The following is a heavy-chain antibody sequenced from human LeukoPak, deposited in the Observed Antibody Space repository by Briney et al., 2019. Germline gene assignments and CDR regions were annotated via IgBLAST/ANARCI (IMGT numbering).Heavy chain of an antibody. V-gene: IGHV1-2*02. Sequence: GASVKASCKASGYTFTGYYMHWVRQAPGQGLEWMGWINPNSGGTNYAQKFQGRVTMTRDTSISTAYMELSRLRSDDTAVYYCARVSSSSWYDFQHWGQGTLVTVSS. CDR1: GYTFTGYY. CDR2: INPNSGGT. CDR3: ARVSSSSWYDFQH. D-gene: IGHD6-13*01. J-gene: IGHJ1*01.